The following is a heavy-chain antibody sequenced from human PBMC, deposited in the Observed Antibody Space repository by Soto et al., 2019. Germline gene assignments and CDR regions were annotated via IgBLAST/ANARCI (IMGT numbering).Heavy chain of an antibody. J-gene: IGHJ5*02. CDR3: ARSPAYGDYANLDT. V-gene: IGHV4-4*07. Sequence: ETLSLTCTVSGDSVSKYYWNWIRQPAGKGLEWIGRIHSTRSPNYNPSLKSRVTMSVDTSKNQFSLKLNLTSVTAADTAVYYCARSPAYGDYANLDTWGQGTLVTVSS. D-gene: IGHD4-17*01. CDR2: IHSTRSP. CDR1: GDSVSKYY.